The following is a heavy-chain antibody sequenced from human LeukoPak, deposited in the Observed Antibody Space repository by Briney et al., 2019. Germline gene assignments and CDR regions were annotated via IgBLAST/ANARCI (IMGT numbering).Heavy chain of an antibody. D-gene: IGHD3-16*01. CDR3: VRGREFCSNDRCGGYYFDY. J-gene: IGHJ4*02. V-gene: IGHV3-7*03. CDR1: GFTFSSYW. Sequence: GGSLRLSCAASGFTFSSYWMSWVRQAPGKGLEWVANIKQDGSEKYYVDSVKGRFTISRDNAENSLYLHMNSLRSEDTAVYYCVRGREFCSNDRCGGYYFDYWGQGTLVTVSS. CDR2: IKQDGSEK.